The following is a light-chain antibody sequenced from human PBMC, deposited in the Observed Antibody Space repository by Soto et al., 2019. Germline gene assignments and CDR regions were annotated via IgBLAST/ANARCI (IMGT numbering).Light chain of an antibody. J-gene: IGLJ1*01. CDR2: DVS. Sequence: QSVLTQPASVSGSPGQSITISCTGTSSDVGGYNYVSWYQQHPGKAPKLMIYDVSNRPSGVSNRFSGSKSGNTASLTISGLQAEDEADYYCSSYTSSSTRCVFGTGTKVNVL. CDR3: SSYTSSSTRCV. V-gene: IGLV2-14*01. CDR1: SSDVGGYNY.